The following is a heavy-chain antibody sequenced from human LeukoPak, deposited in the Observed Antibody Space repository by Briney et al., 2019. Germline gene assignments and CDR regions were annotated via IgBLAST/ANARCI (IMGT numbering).Heavy chain of an antibody. J-gene: IGHJ5*02. CDR2: IYYSVST. CDR1: GDSVASGGYY. CDR3: ARGGRGRNWFDP. D-gene: IGHD3-10*01. V-gene: IGHV4-61*08. Sequence: SETLSLTCTVSGDSVASGGYYWNWIRQPPGKGLEWIGYIYYSVSTNYNLSLKSRVTISVDTSENQFSLKLTSVTAADTAVYYCARGGRGRNWFDPWGQGTLVTVSS.